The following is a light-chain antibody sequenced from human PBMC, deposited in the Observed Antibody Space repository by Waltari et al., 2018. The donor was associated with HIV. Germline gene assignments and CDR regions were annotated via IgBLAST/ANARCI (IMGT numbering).Light chain of an antibody. J-gene: IGKJ2*01. Sequence: EIVLTQSPATLSLSPGERATLSCGASQSISSYLAWYQQKPGLAPRLLIYDASNRAPGIPDRFSGSGSGTKFTLTISRLEPEDFAVYYCQQCGGSPGTFGQGTKLEI. V-gene: IGKV3D-20*01. CDR1: QSISSY. CDR3: QQCGGSPGT. CDR2: DAS.